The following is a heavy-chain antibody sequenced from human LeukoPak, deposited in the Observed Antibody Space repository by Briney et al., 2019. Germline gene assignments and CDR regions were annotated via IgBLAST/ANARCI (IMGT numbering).Heavy chain of an antibody. J-gene: IGHJ3*02. D-gene: IGHD3-3*01. CDR3: ARSPVDSITIFGVATDAFDI. Sequence: SETLSLTCGAYDGALSGYYWSWIRQPPGKGLEWIGYIYYSGSTNYNPSLKSRVTISVDTSKNQFSLKLSSVTAADTAVYYCARSPVDSITIFGVATDAFDIWGQGTMVTVSS. V-gene: IGHV4-59*01. CDR1: DGALSGYY. CDR2: IYYSGST.